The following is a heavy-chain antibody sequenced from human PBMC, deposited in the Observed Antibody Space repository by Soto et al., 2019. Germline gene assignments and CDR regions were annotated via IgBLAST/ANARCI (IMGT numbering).Heavy chain of an antibody. CDR3: ARDIVSVGQRANYAFDV. CDR1: GFTFSDTL. Sequence: QVQLVQSGAEVKKPGASVNISCQASGFTFSDTLINWVRQGPGQRLEWMGWINPANGNTRYSESFQGRVTISSLSSASRAYVARSDLTSEDTAVYYCARDIVSVGQRANYAFDVWGQGTMITVSS. J-gene: IGHJ3*01. CDR2: INPANGNT. D-gene: IGHD1-26*01. V-gene: IGHV1-3*01.